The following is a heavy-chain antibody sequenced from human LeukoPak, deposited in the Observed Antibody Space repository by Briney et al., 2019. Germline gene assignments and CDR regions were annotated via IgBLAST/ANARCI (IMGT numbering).Heavy chain of an antibody. V-gene: IGHV3-7*01. CDR2: ISQDGSEK. Sequence: PGGFLRLSCAASGFTFSSYWMYWVRQAPGKGLEWVGNISQDGSEKYYVDSVKGRFTISRDNAKNSLYLQMNSLRAEDTAVYSCARGADGVSSNSRGWFDPWGQGTLVTVSS. CDR3: ARGADGVSSNSRGWFDP. J-gene: IGHJ5*02. CDR1: GFTFSSYW. D-gene: IGHD2-15*01.